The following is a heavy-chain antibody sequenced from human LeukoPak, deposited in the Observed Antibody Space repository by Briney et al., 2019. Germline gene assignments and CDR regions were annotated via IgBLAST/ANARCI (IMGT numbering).Heavy chain of an antibody. D-gene: IGHD2-2*01. Sequence: GASVKVSCKASGYTFTDFYIHWVRQAPGQGLEWMAKLIPSGGSPSYAQDLQGRVTVTSDTSTSTVHMELSSLRSDDSAVYYCARGAHQHSDSWGQGTLVSVSS. CDR1: GYTFTDFY. CDR3: ARGAHQHSDS. J-gene: IGHJ4*02. V-gene: IGHV1-46*01. CDR2: LIPSGGSP.